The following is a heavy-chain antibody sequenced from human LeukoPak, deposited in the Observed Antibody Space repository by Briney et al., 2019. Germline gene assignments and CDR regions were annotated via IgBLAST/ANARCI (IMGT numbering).Heavy chain of an antibody. CDR1: GVSISSGSNY. J-gene: IGHJ4*02. Sequence: SETLSLTCSVSGVSISSGSNYWGWIRQPPGKTLEWIGSIYSSGSTYYNPSLKSRVTISVDTSKNQFSLKLSSVTAADTAVYYCARARGLLRFDYWGQGTLVTVSS. CDR2: IYSSGST. CDR3: ARARGLLRFDY. D-gene: IGHD6-19*01. V-gene: IGHV4-39*01.